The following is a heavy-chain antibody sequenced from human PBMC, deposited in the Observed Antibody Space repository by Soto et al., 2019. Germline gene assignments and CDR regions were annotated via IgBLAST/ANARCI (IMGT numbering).Heavy chain of an antibody. Sequence: GGSLRLSCAASGFTFSYAWINWVRQAPGKGLECVGRIKSRTDGGTTDFSAPVKGRFAISRDDAKNILFLQMNGLQIEDTAVYYCTTDSYSCVTIIRFDYWGRGALVTVSS. J-gene: IGHJ4*01. CDR1: GFTFSYAW. CDR2: IKSRTDGGTT. D-gene: IGHD4-4*01. V-gene: IGHV3-15*07. CDR3: TTDSYSCVTIIRFDY.